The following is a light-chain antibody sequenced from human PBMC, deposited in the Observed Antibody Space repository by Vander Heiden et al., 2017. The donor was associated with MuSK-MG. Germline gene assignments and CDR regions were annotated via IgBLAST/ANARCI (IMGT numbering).Light chain of an antibody. CDR3: QQSYSTLWT. Sequence: DMQMPQSPCSLSASVGDRVTIPCRASQSISSYLNLYQQKPGKAPKLLIYAASSLQSGVPSRFSGSGSCTDFTLTISRLQPEDFATYYCQQSYSTLWTFGQGTKVEIK. CDR2: AAS. CDR1: QSISSY. V-gene: IGKV1-39*01. J-gene: IGKJ1*01.